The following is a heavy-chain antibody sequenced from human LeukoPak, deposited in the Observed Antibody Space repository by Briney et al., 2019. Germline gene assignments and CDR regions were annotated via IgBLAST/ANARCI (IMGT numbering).Heavy chain of an antibody. CDR3: AREGLGYCSSTSCYGGARESWFDP. CDR1: GGSISSGGYY. Sequence: KPSQTLSLTCTVSGGSISSGGYYWSWIRQHPGKGLEWIGYIYYSGSTYYNPSLKSRVTISVDASKNQFSLKLSSVTAADTAVYYCAREGLGYCSSTSCYGGARESWFDPWGQGTLVTVSS. CDR2: IYYSGST. D-gene: IGHD2-2*01. J-gene: IGHJ5*02. V-gene: IGHV4-31*03.